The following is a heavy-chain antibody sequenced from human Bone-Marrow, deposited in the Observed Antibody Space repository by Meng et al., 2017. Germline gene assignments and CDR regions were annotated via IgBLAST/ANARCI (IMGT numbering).Heavy chain of an antibody. CDR1: GDSRSSSSYY. D-gene: IGHD5-24*01. Sequence: QLQLQESGPGLVKPSETLSLTCTVSGDSRSSSSYYWGWIRQPRGKGLEWIGSIYYSGSTYYNPSLKSRITISVDTSKNQFSLKLSSVTAADTAVYYCARHMEMSTIINLFDFWGQGALVTVSS. CDR3: ARHMEMSTIINLFDF. J-gene: IGHJ4*02. V-gene: IGHV4-39*01. CDR2: IYYSGST.